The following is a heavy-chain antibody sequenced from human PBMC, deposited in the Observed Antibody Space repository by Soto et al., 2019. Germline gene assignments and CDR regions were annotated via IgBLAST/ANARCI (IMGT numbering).Heavy chain of an antibody. Sequence: QITLKESGPTLVKPTETLTLICTFSGFSLSSSGVGVGWIRQPPGKALEWLAVIYWEDDKRYSPSLKNRLTINKDTSKNQVVLTMTNMDPVDTATYYCAHRPYGSKPYAFFDPWGQGILVTVSS. J-gene: IGHJ5*02. CDR3: AHRPYGSKPYAFFDP. CDR1: GFSLSSSGVG. D-gene: IGHD6-19*01. V-gene: IGHV2-5*02. CDR2: IYWEDDK.